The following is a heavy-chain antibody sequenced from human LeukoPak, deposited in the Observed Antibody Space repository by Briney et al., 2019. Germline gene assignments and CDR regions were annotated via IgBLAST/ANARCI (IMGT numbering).Heavy chain of an antibody. J-gene: IGHJ4*02. Sequence: PGESLKISCKGSGYTFTSYGISWVRQAPGQGLEWMGWISAYNGNTNYAQKLQGRVTMTTDTSTSTAYMGLRSLRSDDTAVYYCARDKAGRWFGDYWGQGTLVTVSS. V-gene: IGHV1-18*01. CDR2: ISAYNGNT. CDR1: GYTFTSYG. CDR3: ARDKAGRWFGDY. D-gene: IGHD3-10*01.